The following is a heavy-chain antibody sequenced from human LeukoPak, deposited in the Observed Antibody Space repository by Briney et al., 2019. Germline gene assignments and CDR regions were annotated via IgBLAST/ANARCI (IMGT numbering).Heavy chain of an antibody. Sequence: GGSLRLSCAASGLMFNTYAMIWVRQAPGKGLEWVSAISGGGDSPHYADSVRGRFTIYRDNSKNQLYLQMNSLRVEDTAVYYCASSPNYGMDVWGQGTTVTVSS. V-gene: IGHV3-23*01. J-gene: IGHJ6*02. CDR2: ISGGGDSP. CDR3: ASSPNYGMDV. CDR1: GLMFNTYA. D-gene: IGHD6-6*01.